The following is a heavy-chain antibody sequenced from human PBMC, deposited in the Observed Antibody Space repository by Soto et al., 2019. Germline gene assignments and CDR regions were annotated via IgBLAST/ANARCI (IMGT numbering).Heavy chain of an antibody. J-gene: IGHJ4*02. CDR2: IWYDGSNK. CDR3: ARATGLYAPFDY. CDR1: GFTFSSYG. Sequence: GGSLRLSCAASGFTFSSYGMHWVRQAPGKGLEWVAVIWYDGSNKYYADSVKGRFTISRDNSKNTLYLQMNSLRAEDTAVYYCARATGLYAPFDYWGQGTLVTVSS. D-gene: IGHD3-9*01. V-gene: IGHV3-33*01.